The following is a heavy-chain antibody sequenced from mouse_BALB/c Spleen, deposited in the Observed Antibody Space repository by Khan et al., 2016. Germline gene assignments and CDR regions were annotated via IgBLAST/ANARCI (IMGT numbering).Heavy chain of an antibody. CDR2: INTFTGEP. CDR3: AVGGDYGGFAS. J-gene: IGHJ3*01. D-gene: IGHD2-13*01. V-gene: IGHV9-3-1*01. Sequence: QIQLVQSGPELKKPGETVKISCKASGYTFTNYGMNWVKQAPGKGFKWMGWINTFTGEPTYADDFKGRFAFSLQTSASTAYLQINNLKHEDTAAYFCAVGGDYGGFASWGQGTLVTVSA. CDR1: GYTFTNYG.